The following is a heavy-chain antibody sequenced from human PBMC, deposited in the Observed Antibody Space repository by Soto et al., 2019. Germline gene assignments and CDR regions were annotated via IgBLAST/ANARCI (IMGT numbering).Heavy chain of an antibody. CDR3: ARGVGSGYDYYYYYYMDV. D-gene: IGHD5-12*01. Sequence: PSETLSLTCTVSGGSIISYYWSWIRQPPGKGLEWIGYIYYSGSTNYNPSLKSRVTISVDTSKNQFSLKLSSVTAADTAVYYCARGVGSGYDYYYYYYMDVWGKGTTVTVSS. CDR1: GGSIISYY. CDR2: IYYSGST. V-gene: IGHV4-59*01. J-gene: IGHJ6*03.